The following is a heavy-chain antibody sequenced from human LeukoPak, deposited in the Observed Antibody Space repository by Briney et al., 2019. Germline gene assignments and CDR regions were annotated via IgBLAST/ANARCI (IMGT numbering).Heavy chain of an antibody. D-gene: IGHD5-12*01. J-gene: IGHJ4*02. Sequence: PSETLSLTCAVYGGSFSGYYWSWIRQPPGKVLEWIGEINHSGSTNYNPSLKSRVTISVDTSKNQFSLKLSSVTAADTAVYYCASSGYSGYDLNYWGQGTLVTVSS. V-gene: IGHV4-34*01. CDR2: INHSGST. CDR1: GGSFSGYY. CDR3: ASSGYSGYDLNY.